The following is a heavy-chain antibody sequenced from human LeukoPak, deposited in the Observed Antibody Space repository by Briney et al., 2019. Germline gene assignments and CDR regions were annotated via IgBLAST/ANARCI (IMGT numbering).Heavy chain of an antibody. V-gene: IGHV3-21*01. CDR2: ISSGSSYI. CDR3: AREDGSGYCHY. CDR1: GFTFSSYT. D-gene: IGHD3-22*01. J-gene: IGHJ4*02. Sequence: GGSLRLSCAASGFTFSSYTMNWVRQAPGQGLEWVSSISSGSSYIYYADSVKGRFTISRDNAKKSLYLQMNSLRAEDTAVHYCAREDGSGYCHYWGQGTLVTVSS.